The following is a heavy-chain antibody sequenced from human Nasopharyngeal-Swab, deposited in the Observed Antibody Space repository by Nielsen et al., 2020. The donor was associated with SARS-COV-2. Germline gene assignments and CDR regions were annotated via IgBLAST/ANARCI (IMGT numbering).Heavy chain of an antibody. Sequence: WIRQPPGKGLEWVSYISSSSSTIYYADSVKGRFTISRDNAKNSLYLQMNSLRAEDTAVYYCARMRSDDALYRYYYYYYGMDVWGQGTTVTVSS. D-gene: IGHD2-8*02. V-gene: IGHV3-48*04. CDR2: ISSSSSTI. J-gene: IGHJ6*02. CDR3: ARMRSDDALYRYYYYYYGMDV.